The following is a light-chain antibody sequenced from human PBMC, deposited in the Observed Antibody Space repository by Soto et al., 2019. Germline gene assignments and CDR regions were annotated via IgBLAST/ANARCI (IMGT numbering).Light chain of an antibody. CDR2: DAS. CDR3: QQRRNWPPWT. Sequence: EIVLTQSPATLSLSPGERATLSCRASQSVSSNFAWYQQKPGQAPRLLISDASNRATGIPARFSGSGSGTDFTLTISSLEPEDFAVYYCQQRRNWPPWTFGQGTKVEIK. CDR1: QSVSSN. V-gene: IGKV3-11*01. J-gene: IGKJ1*01.